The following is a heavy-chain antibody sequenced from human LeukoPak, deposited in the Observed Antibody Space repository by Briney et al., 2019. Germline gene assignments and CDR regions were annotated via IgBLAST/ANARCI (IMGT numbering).Heavy chain of an antibody. CDR2: VRNKAHNYMT. D-gene: IGHD4-23*01. CDR3: VRGGGYFFDY. Sequence: GGSLRLSCVGSGFIFSDQYMDWVGQAPGKGREWLGRVRNKAHNYMTEYGAGGKARLTIASDEKIKSLFLQIHTVTVEDTAVYYCVRGGGYFFDYWGRGTLVTVSS. J-gene: IGHJ4*02. V-gene: IGHV3-72*01. CDR1: GFIFSDQY.